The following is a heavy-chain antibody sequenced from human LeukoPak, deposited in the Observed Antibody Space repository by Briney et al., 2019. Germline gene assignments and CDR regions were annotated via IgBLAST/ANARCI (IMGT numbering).Heavy chain of an antibody. CDR3: ARLPGAGWTSPNKPPANDY. J-gene: IGHJ4*02. V-gene: IGHV3-21*01. Sequence: PGGSLRLSCAASGFTFSSYSMNRVRQAPGKGLEWVSSISSSSSYIYYADSVKGRFTISRDNAKNSLYLQMNSLRAEDTAVYYCARLPGAGWTSPNKPPANDYWGQGTLVTVSS. D-gene: IGHD3/OR15-3a*01. CDR2: ISSSSSYI. CDR1: GFTFSSYS.